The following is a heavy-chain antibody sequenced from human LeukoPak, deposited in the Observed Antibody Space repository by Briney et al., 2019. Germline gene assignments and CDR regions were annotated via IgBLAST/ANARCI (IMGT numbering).Heavy chain of an antibody. Sequence: GGSLRLSCAASGFAITDNHMEGVGQAPGKGMEGGGGSQTTKPNSCTTEYAASVKRRFTISRDDSKNSLYLQLNSLKTEDTAVYYCVRVVTTSSGWYHFDNWGQGTLVTVSS. J-gene: IGHJ4*02. V-gene: IGHV3-72*01. D-gene: IGHD6-13*01. CDR2: SQTTKPNSCTT. CDR1: GFAITDNH. CDR3: VRVVTTSSGWYHFDN.